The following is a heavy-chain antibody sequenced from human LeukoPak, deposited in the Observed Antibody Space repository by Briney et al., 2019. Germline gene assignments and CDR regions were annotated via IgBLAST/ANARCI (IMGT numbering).Heavy chain of an antibody. CDR2: IYYSGST. CDR1: GGSFSGYY. V-gene: IGHV4-31*11. CDR3: ARVTRIAIDY. Sequence: SETLSLTCAVYGGSFSGYYWSWIRQHPGKGLEWIGYIYYSGSTYYNPSLKSRVTISVDTSKNQFSLKLSSVTAADTAVYYCARVTRIAIDYWGQGTLVTVSS. D-gene: IGHD6-13*01. J-gene: IGHJ4*02.